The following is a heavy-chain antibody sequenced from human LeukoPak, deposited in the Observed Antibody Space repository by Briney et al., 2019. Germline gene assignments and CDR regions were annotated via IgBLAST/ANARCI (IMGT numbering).Heavy chain of an antibody. J-gene: IGHJ4*02. V-gene: IGHV3-23*01. CDR1: GFTFSYAA. Sequence: GGSLRLSCVASGFTFSYAAMNWVRQAPGKGLQWVSLISASGGNTYYADSVKGRFTISRDNSKNTLYLQMNSLRADDTAVYYCTKDIQCAYWGRGTLVVVSS. CDR3: TKDIQCAY. D-gene: IGHD2-21*01. CDR2: ISASGGNT.